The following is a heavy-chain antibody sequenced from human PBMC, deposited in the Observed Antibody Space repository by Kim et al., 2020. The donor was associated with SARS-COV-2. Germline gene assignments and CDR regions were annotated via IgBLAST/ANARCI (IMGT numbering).Heavy chain of an antibody. Sequence: SETLSLTCAVYGGSFSGYYWSWIRQPPGKGLEWIGEINHSGSTNYNPSLKSRVTISVDTSKNQFSLKLSSVTAADTAVYYCARGIAVAGTSSGMDVWGQGTTVTVSS. J-gene: IGHJ6*02. CDR1: GGSFSGYY. D-gene: IGHD6-19*01. CDR2: INHSGST. CDR3: ARGIAVAGTSSGMDV. V-gene: IGHV4-34*01.